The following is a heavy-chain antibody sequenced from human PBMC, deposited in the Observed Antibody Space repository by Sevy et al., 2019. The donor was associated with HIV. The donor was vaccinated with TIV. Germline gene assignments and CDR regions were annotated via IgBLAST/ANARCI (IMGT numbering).Heavy chain of an antibody. Sequence: SGPTLVNPTQTLTLTCTFSGFSLSTSGVGVGWIRQPPGKALEWLALIYWNDDKRYSPSLKSRLTITKDTSKNQVVLTMTNMDPVDTATYYCAHRRNDYGVRGVIPAAFDIWGQGTMVTVSS. V-gene: IGHV2-5*01. CDR2: IYWNDDK. CDR3: AHRRNDYGVRGVIPAAFDI. CDR1: GFSLSTSGVG. J-gene: IGHJ3*02. D-gene: IGHD3-10*01.